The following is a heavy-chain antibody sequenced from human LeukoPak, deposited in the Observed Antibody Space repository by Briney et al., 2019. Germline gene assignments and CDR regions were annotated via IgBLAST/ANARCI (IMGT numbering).Heavy chain of an antibody. CDR2: IIPIFGTA. V-gene: IGHV1-69*05. CDR1: GGTFSSYA. D-gene: IGHD3-3*01. Sequence: ASVKVSCKASGGTFSSYAISWVRQAPGQGLELMGGIIPIFGTADYAQKFQGRVTITTDESTSTAYMELSSLRSEDTAVYYCATLTPWSGDDGGDLDYWSQGTLVTVSS. CDR3: ATLTPWSGDDGGDLDY. J-gene: IGHJ4*02.